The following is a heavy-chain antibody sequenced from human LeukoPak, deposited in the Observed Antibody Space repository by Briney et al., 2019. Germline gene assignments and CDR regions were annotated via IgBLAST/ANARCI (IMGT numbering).Heavy chain of an antibody. D-gene: IGHD4-17*01. CDR1: GFTLRTYW. CDR3: VRFPTGFDY. CDR2: INEDGSEK. Sequence: PGGPLRLSCAASGFTLRTYWMTWVRQAPPKGLEWVANINEDGSEKYYVDSVKGRFTISRDNAKNSLYLQMNSLRGEDTAVYYCVRFPTGFDYWGQGTLVTVSS. V-gene: IGHV3-7*05. J-gene: IGHJ4*02.